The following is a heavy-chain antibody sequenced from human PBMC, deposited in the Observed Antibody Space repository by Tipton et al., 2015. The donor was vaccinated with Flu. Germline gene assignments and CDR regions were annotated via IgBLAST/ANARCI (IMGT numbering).Heavy chain of an antibody. Sequence: VQLVQSGVEVRKPGESLKISCKGSGYSFTSYWIGWVRQMPGKGLEWMGIIYPGDSDTRYSPSFQGQVTISADKSISTAYLQWSSLKASDTAMYYCVRQPYRGDYGGYFDYWGQGTLVTVSS. CDR3: VRQPYRGDYGGYFDY. D-gene: IGHD4-17*01. V-gene: IGHV5-51*01. CDR1: GYSFTSYW. J-gene: IGHJ4*02. CDR2: IYPGDSDT.